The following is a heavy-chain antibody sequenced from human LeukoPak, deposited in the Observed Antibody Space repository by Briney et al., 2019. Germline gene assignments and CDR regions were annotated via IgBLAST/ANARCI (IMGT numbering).Heavy chain of an antibody. CDR3: AKDQRSSSGWDEEIDY. V-gene: IGHV3-7*01. D-gene: IGHD6-19*01. CDR1: GFTFSSYW. Sequence: PGGSLRLSCATSGFTFSSYWMSWVRQAPGKGLEWVAYINQDGSEKNYADSVKGRFTVSRDNAKNSLYLQMNSLRAEDTAVYYCAKDQRSSSGWDEEIDYWGQGTLVTVSS. CDR2: INQDGSEK. J-gene: IGHJ4*02.